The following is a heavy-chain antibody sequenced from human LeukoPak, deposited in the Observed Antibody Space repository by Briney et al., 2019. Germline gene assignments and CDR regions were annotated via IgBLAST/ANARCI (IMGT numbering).Heavy chain of an antibody. CDR2: IIPILGIA. D-gene: IGHD6-25*01. V-gene: IGHV1-69*04. Sequence: ASVKVSCKASGGTFSSYAISWVRQAPGQGLEWMGRIIPILGIANYAQKFQGRVTITADKSTSTAYMELSSLRSEDTAVYYCARSVGAGYSSVQHWYFDLWGRGTLVTVSS. CDR3: ARSVGAGYSSVQHWYFDL. J-gene: IGHJ2*01. CDR1: GGTFSSYA.